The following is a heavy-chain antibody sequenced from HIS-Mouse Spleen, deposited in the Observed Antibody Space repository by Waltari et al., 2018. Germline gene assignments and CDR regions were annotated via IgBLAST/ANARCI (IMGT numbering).Heavy chain of an antibody. D-gene: IGHD3-10*01. CDR1: GYTFTGYY. CDR3: ARYGDVLLWFGDAFDI. V-gene: IGHV1-2*02. Sequence: QVQLVQSGAEVKKPGASVKVSCKASGYTFTGYYMHWVRQAPGQGLEWMGWIKPKSGGTNYAQKFKGRVTMTRDTSISTAYMELSRLRSDDTAVYYCARYGDVLLWFGDAFDIWGQGTMVTVSS. CDR2: IKPKSGGT. J-gene: IGHJ3*02.